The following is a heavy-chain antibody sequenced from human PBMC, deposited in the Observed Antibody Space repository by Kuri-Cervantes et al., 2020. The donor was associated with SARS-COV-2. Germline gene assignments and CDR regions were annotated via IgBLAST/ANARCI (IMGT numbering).Heavy chain of an antibody. V-gene: IGHV1-3*01. Sequence: ASVKVSCKASGYTFTGYYMHWVRQAPGQRLEWMGWINAGNGNTKYLQKFQGRVTITRDTSASTAYMELSSLRSEDTAVYYCAREDIVVVPAAIVWYYYYGMDVWGQGTTVTVSS. CDR1: GYTFTGYY. J-gene: IGHJ6*02. CDR2: INAGNGNT. CDR3: AREDIVVVPAAIVWYYYYGMDV. D-gene: IGHD2-2*01.